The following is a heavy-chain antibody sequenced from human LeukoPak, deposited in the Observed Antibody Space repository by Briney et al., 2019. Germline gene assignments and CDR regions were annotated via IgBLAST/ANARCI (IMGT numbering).Heavy chain of an antibody. CDR1: GFTLSSYA. D-gene: IGHD2-15*01. J-gene: IGHJ4*02. CDR2: ISNDGSNK. CDR3: AKHGLPLVVISAPLDY. Sequence: GGSLRLSCGASGFTLSSYAMHWVRQAPGKGLEWVATISNDGSNKYYADSVKGRFTISRDNSKNTVYLQMNSLRAEDTAVYYCAKHGLPLVVISAPLDYWGQGTLVTVAS. V-gene: IGHV3-30*04.